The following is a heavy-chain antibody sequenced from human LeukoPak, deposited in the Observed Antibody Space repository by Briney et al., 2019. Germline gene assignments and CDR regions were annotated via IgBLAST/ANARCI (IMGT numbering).Heavy chain of an antibody. CDR3: VRGFSGVVGDY. CDR2: IKPGGII. J-gene: IGHJ4*02. D-gene: IGHD3-10*01. Sequence: PSETLSLTCAVHGGSLTGYYWSWIRQPPGEGLEWIGEIKPGGIINYNPSVKSRVTISKDTSKNQLFLNLNSATAADTAVYYCVRGFSGVVGDYWCQGTLVTVSS. CDR1: GGSLTGYY. V-gene: IGHV4-34*01.